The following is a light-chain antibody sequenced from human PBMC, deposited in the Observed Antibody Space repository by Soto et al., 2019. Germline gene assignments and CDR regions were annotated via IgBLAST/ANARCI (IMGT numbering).Light chain of an antibody. Sequence: QSVLTQPASVSGSPGQSITISCTGTSSDVGSYNLVSWYQQHPGKAPKLMIYEGSKRPSGVSNRFSGSRSGNTASQTIPGPQAEDEADYYCCSYAGSSTVVFGGGTKLTVL. CDR2: EGS. CDR3: CSYAGSSTVV. J-gene: IGLJ2*01. V-gene: IGLV2-23*01. CDR1: SSDVGSYNL.